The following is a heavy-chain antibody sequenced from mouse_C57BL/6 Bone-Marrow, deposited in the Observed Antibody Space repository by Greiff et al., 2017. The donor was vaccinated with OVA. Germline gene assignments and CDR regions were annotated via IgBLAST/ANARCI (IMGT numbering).Heavy chain of an antibody. D-gene: IGHD1-2*01. J-gene: IGHJ1*03. V-gene: IGHV1-55*01. CDR3: ASPLITTGTYFDV. CDR1: GYTFTSYW. CDR2: IYPGSGST. Sequence: QVQLQQPGAELVKPGASVKLSCKASGYTFTSYWITWVKQRPGQGLEWIGDIYPGSGSTNYHEKFKSKATLTVDTSSSTAYMQLSSLTSEDSAVYYCASPLITTGTYFDVWGTGTTVTVSA.